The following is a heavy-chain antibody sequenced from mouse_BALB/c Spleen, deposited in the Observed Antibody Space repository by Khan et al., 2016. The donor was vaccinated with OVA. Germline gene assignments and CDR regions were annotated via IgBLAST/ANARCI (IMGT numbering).Heavy chain of an antibody. CDR2: ISSGDTT. J-gene: IGHJ3*01. V-gene: IGHV5-6-5*01. CDR3: ARDYWFAY. CDR1: GFTFSNYG. Sequence: EVELVESGGGLVKPGGSLKLSCVASGFTFSNYGVSWVRQTPEKRLEWVASISSGDTTYYPDSVKGRFTISSDNARNILYLQMSSLRSEDTAMYYCARDYWFAYWGQGTLVTVSA.